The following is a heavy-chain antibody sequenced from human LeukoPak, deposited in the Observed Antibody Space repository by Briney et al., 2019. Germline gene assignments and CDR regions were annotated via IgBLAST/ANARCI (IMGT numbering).Heavy chain of an antibody. J-gene: IGHJ6*02. Sequence: GGSLRLSCAASGFTFDDYAMHWVRQAPGKGLEWVSGISWNSGSIGYADSVKGRFTISRDNSKNTLYLQMNSLRAEDTAVYYCARDSDVWGQGTTVTVSS. CDR2: ISWNSGSI. V-gene: IGHV3-9*01. CDR1: GFTFDDYA. CDR3: ARDSDV.